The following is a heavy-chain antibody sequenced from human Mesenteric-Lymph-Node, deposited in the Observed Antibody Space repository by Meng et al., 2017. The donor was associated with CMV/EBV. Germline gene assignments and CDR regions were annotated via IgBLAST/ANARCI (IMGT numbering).Heavy chain of an antibody. CDR2: ISAYNGNT. CDR3: ARAPSPAGLGDY. CDR1: GYTFTNYD. V-gene: IGHV1-18*01. Sequence: ASVKVSCKASGYTFTNYDINWVRLATGQGLEWMGWISAYNGNTNYAQKLQGRVTMTTDTSTSTAYMELRSLRSDDTAVYYCARAPSPAGLGDYWGQGTLVTVSS. J-gene: IGHJ4*02.